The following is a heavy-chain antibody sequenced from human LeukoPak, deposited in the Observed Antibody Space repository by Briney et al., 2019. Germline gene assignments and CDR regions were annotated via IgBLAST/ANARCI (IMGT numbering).Heavy chain of an antibody. D-gene: IGHD1-20*01. J-gene: IGHJ3*02. CDR3: ARLVLFNNCTHDAFDI. Sequence: GGSLRLSCAASGFTFSSYWMSWVRQAPGKGLEWVSYISSSGSTIYYADPVKGRFTISRDNAKSSLYLQMNSLRAEDTAVYYCARLVLFNNCTHDAFDIWGQGTMVTVSS. CDR2: ISSSGSTI. CDR1: GFTFSSYW. V-gene: IGHV3-48*04.